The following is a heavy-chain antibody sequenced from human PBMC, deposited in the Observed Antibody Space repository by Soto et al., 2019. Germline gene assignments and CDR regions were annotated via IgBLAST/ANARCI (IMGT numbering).Heavy chain of an antibody. J-gene: IGHJ6*02. CDR1: GYSFSDYW. D-gene: IGHD3-22*01. CDR2: TFPGNSET. Sequence: PGESLKIFCNGSGYSFSDYWIGWVRQMSGKGLGWMAITFPGNSETRYSPSFQGHVTISVDRSISTAHLQWSSLKASDTALYYCARSRYYDTTGYYPFYYYYYGMDVWGQGTTVTVSS. CDR3: ARSRYYDTTGYYPFYYYYYGMDV. V-gene: IGHV5-51*01.